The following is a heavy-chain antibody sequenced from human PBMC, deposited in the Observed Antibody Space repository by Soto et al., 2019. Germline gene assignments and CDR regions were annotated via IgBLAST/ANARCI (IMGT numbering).Heavy chain of an antibody. Sequence: SETLSLTCAVNGGSFSGYYWAWIRQSPGKGLEWIGEINDSGSPNYTPSLKRRVTISLDASKNQFSLRLSLLTAADTAVYYCARGRGDFQSGGQGTLVT. J-gene: IGHJ4*02. CDR1: GGSFSGYY. CDR2: INDSGSP. V-gene: IGHV4-34*01. CDR3: ARGRGDFQS. D-gene: IGHD3-16*01.